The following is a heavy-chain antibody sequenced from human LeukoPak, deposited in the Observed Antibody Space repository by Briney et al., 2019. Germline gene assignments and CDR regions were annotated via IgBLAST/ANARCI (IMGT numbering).Heavy chain of an antibody. J-gene: IGHJ4*02. Sequence: GGSLRLSCAASGFTFSSYWMHWVRQAPGKGLEWVSRINSDGGSTTYADSVKGRFTIFRDNAKNTMYLQMSSLRADDSAVYYCGRGGLTGQMAAFDYWGQGALVTVST. V-gene: IGHV3-74*01. CDR1: GFTFSSYW. CDR2: INSDGGST. CDR3: GRGGLTGQMAAFDY. D-gene: IGHD3-9*01.